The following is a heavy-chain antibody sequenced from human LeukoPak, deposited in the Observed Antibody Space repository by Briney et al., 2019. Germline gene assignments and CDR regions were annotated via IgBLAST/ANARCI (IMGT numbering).Heavy chain of an antibody. V-gene: IGHV4-59*08. J-gene: IGHJ5*02. CDR1: GGSISGYY. CDR2: IYSSGDT. CDR3: ARRPITAYYTS. D-gene: IGHD5-24*01. Sequence: PSESLSLTCNVSGGSISGYYWSWIRQPPGKGLEWIGYIYSSGDTNYNPSLKSRVTISVAASKNQFSLKLSSVTAADTAVYYCARRPITAYYTSWGQGTLVNVSS.